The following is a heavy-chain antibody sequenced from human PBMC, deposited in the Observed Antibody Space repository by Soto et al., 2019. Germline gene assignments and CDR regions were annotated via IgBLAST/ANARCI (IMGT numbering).Heavy chain of an antibody. J-gene: IGHJ4*02. CDR2: INSDGSTT. Sequence: EVQLVESGGGLVQPGGSLRLSCAASGFTFSSYWMHWVRQAPGKGLVWVSRINSDGSTTTYADSVKGRFTISRDNAKNTLYLQMNSLRAEDTAVYYCVRVPTGGYAFSLEEYWGQGTLVTVSS. V-gene: IGHV3-74*01. CDR3: VRVPTGGYAFSLEEY. CDR1: GFTFSSYW. D-gene: IGHD5-12*01.